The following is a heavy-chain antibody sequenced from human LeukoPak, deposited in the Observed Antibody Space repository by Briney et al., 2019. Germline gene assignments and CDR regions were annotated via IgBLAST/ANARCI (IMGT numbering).Heavy chain of an antibody. J-gene: IGHJ4*02. CDR2: ISYDGSNK. CDR3: ARDSSGWLQLSSTFDY. V-gene: IGHV3-30-3*01. CDR1: GFTFSSYA. D-gene: IGHD5-24*01. Sequence: GGSLRLSCAASGFTFSSYAMHWVRQAPGKGLEWVAVISYDGSNKYYADSVKGRFTISRDNTRNTLYLQMNSLRVEDTAVYYCARDSSGWLQLSSTFDYWGQGTLVTVSS.